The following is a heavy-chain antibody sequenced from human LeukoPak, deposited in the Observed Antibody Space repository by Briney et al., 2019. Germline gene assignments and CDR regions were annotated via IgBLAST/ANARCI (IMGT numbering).Heavy chain of an antibody. V-gene: IGHV4-30-4*08. D-gene: IGHD5-24*01. CDR3: ATYMTRDQYLDY. J-gene: IGHJ4*02. CDR2: IYYSGTT. Sequence: SETLSLTCTVSGGSISSGDYHWSWVRQPPGKGLEWIGFIYYSGTTYYNPSLKSRITISIDTSKNQFSLKLSSVTAADTAVYYCATYMTRDQYLDYWGQGTLVTVSS. CDR1: GGSISSGDYH.